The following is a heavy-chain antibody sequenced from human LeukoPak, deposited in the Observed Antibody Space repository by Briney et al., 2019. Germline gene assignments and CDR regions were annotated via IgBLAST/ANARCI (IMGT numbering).Heavy chain of an antibody. V-gene: IGHV1-2*02. CDR2: INPDHSGT. J-gene: IGHJ4*02. CDR1: GYTFTAYY. D-gene: IGHD5-18*01. Sequence: AAVTVSCKCSGYTFTAYYIHGVRQAPAQGLELMGGINPDHSGTNYAQKFAGRLIMTTDTSITTASMELRGLRSHATAVHHCTIPHSGNGAMVDYWGQGTLVTVSP. CDR3: TIPHSGNGAMVDY.